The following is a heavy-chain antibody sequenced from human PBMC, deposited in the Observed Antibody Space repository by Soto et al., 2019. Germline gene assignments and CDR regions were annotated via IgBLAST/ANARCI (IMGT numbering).Heavy chain of an antibody. D-gene: IGHD6-19*01. Sequence: SETLSLTCTVSGGSISSSSYYWGWIRQPPGKGLEWIGSIYYSGSTYYNPSLKSRVTISVDTSKNQFSLKLSSVTAADTAVYYCARAWGVAVASNWGQGTLVTVSS. CDR3: ARAWGVAVASN. CDR1: GGSISSSSYY. J-gene: IGHJ4*02. CDR2: IYYSGST. V-gene: IGHV4-39*01.